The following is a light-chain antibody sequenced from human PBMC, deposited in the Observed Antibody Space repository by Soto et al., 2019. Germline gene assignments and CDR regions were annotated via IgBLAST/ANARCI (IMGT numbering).Light chain of an antibody. CDR1: SSDVGGYNY. CDR2: EVS. Sequence: QSALTEPPSASGSPGQSVTISCTGTSSDVGGYNYVSWYLQHPGKAPKLMIYEVSKRPPGVPDRFSGSKSGNTASLTVSGLQAEDEADYYCSSYVGSTVVFGGGTKLTVL. J-gene: IGLJ2*01. V-gene: IGLV2-8*01. CDR3: SSYVGSTVV.